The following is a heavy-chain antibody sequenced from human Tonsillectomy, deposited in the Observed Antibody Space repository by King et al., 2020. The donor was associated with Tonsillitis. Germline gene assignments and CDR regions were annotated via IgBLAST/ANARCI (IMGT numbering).Heavy chain of an antibody. CDR3: ARVEGIISGPVDY. J-gene: IGHJ4*02. CDR2: IYHSGNT. V-gene: IGHV4-38-2*01. CDR1: DSSISSGYY. D-gene: IGHD3-10*01. Sequence: QLQESGPGLVKPSETLSLTCAVSDSSISSGYYWGWIRQPPGKGLEWIGSIYHSGNTYYNPSLKSRVTISVDTSKNQFSLKVSSVTAADTAVYYCARVEGIISGPVDYWGQGTLVTVSS.